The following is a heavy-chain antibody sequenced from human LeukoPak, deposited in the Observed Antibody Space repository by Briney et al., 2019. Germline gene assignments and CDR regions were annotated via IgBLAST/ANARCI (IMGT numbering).Heavy chain of an antibody. D-gene: IGHD3-22*01. V-gene: IGHV3-53*01. Sequence: PGGSLRLSCAASGFTVSSNYMSWVRQAPGKGLEWVSVIYSGGSTYYADSVKGRFTISRDNSKNTLYLQMNSLRAEDTAVYYCARQTIINYYDSSGYYYAYWGQGTLVTVSS. CDR3: ARQTIINYYDSSGYYYAY. CDR2: IYSGGST. CDR1: GFTVSSNY. J-gene: IGHJ4*02.